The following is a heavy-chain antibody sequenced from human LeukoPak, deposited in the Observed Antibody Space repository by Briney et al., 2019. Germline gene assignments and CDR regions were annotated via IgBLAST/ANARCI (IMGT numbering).Heavy chain of an antibody. CDR1: GFTFSSFP. V-gene: IGHV3-30-3*01. CDR3: ARDNSHSSIYSTRGNAFDI. CDR2: ISSDGSNK. D-gene: IGHD6-13*01. J-gene: IGHJ3*02. Sequence: PGGSLRLSCAASGFTFSSFPMHWVRQAPGKGLEWVAVISSDGSNKYYADSVKGRFTISRDNSKNTLYLPMNSLRAEDTAVYYCARDNSHSSIYSTRGNAFDIWGQGTMVTVSS.